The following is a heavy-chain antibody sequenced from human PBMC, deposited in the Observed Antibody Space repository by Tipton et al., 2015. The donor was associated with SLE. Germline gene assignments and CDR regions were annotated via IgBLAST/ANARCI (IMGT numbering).Heavy chain of an antibody. V-gene: IGHV4-59*11. J-gene: IGHJ6*02. Sequence: GLVKPSETLSLTCNVSGDSITSHFWNWIRQPPGKGLEWIGYIYHSGSTSSNPSLESRVTISVDTSKNEVSLKLTSVTAADTAVYYCARSGGWTGSFYGMDVWGQGTTVTVSS. CDR3: ARSGGWTGSFYGMDV. D-gene: IGHD3/OR15-3a*01. CDR2: IYHSGST. CDR1: GDSITSHF.